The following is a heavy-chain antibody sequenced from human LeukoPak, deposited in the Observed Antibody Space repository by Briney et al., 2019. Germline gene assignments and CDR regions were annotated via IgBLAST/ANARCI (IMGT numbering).Heavy chain of an antibody. V-gene: IGHV4-39*07. CDR2: IYYSGST. CDR3: ARNLIPEQLVLNF. D-gene: IGHD6-13*01. J-gene: IGHJ4*02. Sequence: SETLSLTCTVSGGSISSSSYYWGWIRQPPGKGLEWIGSIYYSGSTNYNPSLKSRVTMSVDTSKNQFSLNLRSVTPEDTAVYYCARNLIPEQLVLNFWGQGTLVTVSS. CDR1: GGSISSSSYY.